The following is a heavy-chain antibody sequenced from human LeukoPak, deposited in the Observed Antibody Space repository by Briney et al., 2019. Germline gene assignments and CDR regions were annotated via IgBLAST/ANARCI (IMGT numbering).Heavy chain of an antibody. Sequence: GGFLRLSCAASGFTFSSYAMSWVRQAPGKGLEWVSAISGSGGSTYYADSVKGRFTISRDNSKNTLYLQMNSLRAEDTAVYYCAKGPSYGLGDFYYYYMDVWGKGTTVTVSS. CDR2: ISGSGGST. CDR1: GFTFSSYA. CDR3: AKGPSYGLGDFYYYYMDV. V-gene: IGHV3-23*01. J-gene: IGHJ6*03. D-gene: IGHD5-18*01.